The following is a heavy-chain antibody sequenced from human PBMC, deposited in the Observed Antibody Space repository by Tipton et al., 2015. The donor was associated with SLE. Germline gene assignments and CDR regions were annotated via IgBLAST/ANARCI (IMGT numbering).Heavy chain of an antibody. CDR2: ISSSGSTI. D-gene: IGHD2-2*01. CDR3: ARDEGYCSSTSCYLDY. J-gene: IGHJ4*02. Sequence: SLRLSCAASGFTFSSYAMHWVRQAPGKGLEWVSYISSSGSTIYYADSVKGRFTISRDNAKNSLYLQMNSLRAEDTAVYYCARDEGYCSSTSCYLDYWGQGTLVTVSS. V-gene: IGHV3-48*03. CDR1: GFTFSSYA.